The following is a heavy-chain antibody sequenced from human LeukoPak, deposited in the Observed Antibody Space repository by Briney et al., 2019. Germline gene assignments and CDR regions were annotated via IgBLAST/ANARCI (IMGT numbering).Heavy chain of an antibody. CDR1: GYTFSSHG. J-gene: IGHJ3*02. D-gene: IGHD2-2*01. CDR3: ARAYCGSTSCYFDI. V-gene: IGHV1-18*01. CDR2: IRTSSGKT. Sequence: ASVKVSCKTSGYTFSSHGITWVRQAPGPGLEWMGWIRTSSGKTNIEQNLQGRVTMTTATSTTTAYMDLRSLRSDDTAVYYCARAYCGSTSCYFDIWGQGTMVTVSS.